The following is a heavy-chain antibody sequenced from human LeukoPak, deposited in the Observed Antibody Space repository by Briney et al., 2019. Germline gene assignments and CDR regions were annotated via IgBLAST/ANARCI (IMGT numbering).Heavy chain of an antibody. CDR2: IYYSGST. Sequence: PSETLSLTCTVSGGSISSSSYYWGWIRQPPGKGLEWIGSIYYSGSTYYNPSLKSRVTISVDTSKNQFSLKLSSVTAADTAVYYCARLQDPDDYVWGSYPVFDYWGQGTLVTVSS. CDR1: GGSISSSSYY. J-gene: IGHJ4*02. V-gene: IGHV4-39*01. D-gene: IGHD3-16*02. CDR3: ARLQDPDDYVWGSYPVFDY.